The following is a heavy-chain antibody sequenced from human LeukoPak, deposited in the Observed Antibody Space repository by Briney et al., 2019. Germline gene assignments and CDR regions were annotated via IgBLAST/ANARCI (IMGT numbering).Heavy chain of an antibody. CDR2: ISAYNGNT. CDR1: GYTFTSYG. Sequence: ASVKVSCKASGYTFTSYGISWVRQAPGQGLEWMGWISAYNGNTNYAQKLQGRVTMTTDTSTSTAYMELRSLRSDDTAVYYCARDSGYSGYVADAFDIWGQGTMVTVSS. CDR3: ARDSGYSGYVADAFDI. D-gene: IGHD5-12*01. J-gene: IGHJ3*02. V-gene: IGHV1-18*01.